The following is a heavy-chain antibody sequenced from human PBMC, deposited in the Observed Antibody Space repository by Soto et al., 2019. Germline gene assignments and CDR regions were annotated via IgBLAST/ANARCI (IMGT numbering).Heavy chain of an antibody. CDR1: GFTFSTSG. CDR3: ARDESSNIYYFDF. Sequence: PGGSLRLSCAASGFTFSTSGMHWVRQAPGKGLEWVAVIWYDGSKKYYADSVKGRFTISRDNFKNTLHLQMNSLRAEDTAVYYCARDESSNIYYFDFWGQGTLVTVS. CDR2: IWYDGSKK. V-gene: IGHV3-33*01. D-gene: IGHD3-22*01. J-gene: IGHJ4*02.